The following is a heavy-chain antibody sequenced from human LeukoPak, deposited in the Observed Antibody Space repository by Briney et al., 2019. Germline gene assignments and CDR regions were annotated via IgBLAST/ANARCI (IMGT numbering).Heavy chain of an antibody. CDR3: ARGDRWLQWGSWFDP. CDR2: IYYSGST. CDR1: GASISSYY. V-gene: IGHV4-59*01. D-gene: IGHD5-24*01. J-gene: IGHJ5*02. Sequence: SETLSLTCTVSGASISSYYWSWIRQPPGKGLEWIGYIYYSGSTNYNPSLKSRVTISVDTSKNQFSLKLSSVSAADTAVYYCARGDRWLQWGSWFDPWGQGTLVTVSS.